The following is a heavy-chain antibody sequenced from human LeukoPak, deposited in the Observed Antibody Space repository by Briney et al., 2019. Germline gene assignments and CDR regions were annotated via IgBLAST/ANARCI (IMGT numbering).Heavy chain of an antibody. CDR1: GFSVSSCA. V-gene: IGHV3-23*01. CDR3: ARHDGSSFIYYVDH. J-gene: IGHJ4*02. D-gene: IGHD1-1*01. Sequence: SGGSLRLSCAASGFSVSSCAMSWVRQAPGKGLEWVSSISNSGYNTWYADSVKGRFTISRDNSQNTLYLQMSGLRAEDTALNYCARHDGSSFIYYVDHWGQGALVTVSS. CDR2: ISNSGYNT.